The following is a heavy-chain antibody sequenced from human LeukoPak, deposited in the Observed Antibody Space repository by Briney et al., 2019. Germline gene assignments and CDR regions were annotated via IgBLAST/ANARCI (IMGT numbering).Heavy chain of an antibody. Sequence: PGGSLRLSCAASGFTFSSYSMNWVRQAPGKGLEWVSSISSSSSYIYYADSVKGRFTISRDNAKNSLYLQMNSLRAEDTAVYYCAGTSGSYQSHDAFDIWGQGTMVTVSS. V-gene: IGHV3-21*01. CDR2: ISSSSSYI. D-gene: IGHD1-26*01. CDR1: GFTFSSYS. J-gene: IGHJ3*02. CDR3: AGTSGSYQSHDAFDI.